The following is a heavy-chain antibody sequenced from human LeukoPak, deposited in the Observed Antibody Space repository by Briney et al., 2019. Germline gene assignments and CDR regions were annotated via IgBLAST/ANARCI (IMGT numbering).Heavy chain of an antibody. CDR3: ARILSAIDY. J-gene: IGHJ4*02. CDR2: INSDGSDT. D-gene: IGHD2/OR15-2a*01. CDR1: GSTFSRYW. V-gene: IGHV3-74*01. Sequence: GGSLRLSCAASGSTFSRYWMHWVRQAPGKGLVWVSHINSDGSDTNYADSVKGRFTISRDNAKNTLYLQTNSLRVEDTAMYFCARILSAIDYWGQGTRVTVSS.